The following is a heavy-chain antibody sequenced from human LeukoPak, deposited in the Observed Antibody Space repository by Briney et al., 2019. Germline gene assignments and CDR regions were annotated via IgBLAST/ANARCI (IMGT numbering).Heavy chain of an antibody. Sequence: GRSLRLSYAASGFTFSSYGMHWVRQAPGKGLVWVSRINSDGSSTSYADSVKGRFTISRDNAKNTLYLQMNSLRAKDTAVYYCARDFYSIAAAGFECFQHWGQGTLVTVSS. V-gene: IGHV3-74*01. CDR2: INSDGSST. J-gene: IGHJ1*01. D-gene: IGHD6-13*01. CDR1: GFTFSSYG. CDR3: ARDFYSIAAAGFECFQH.